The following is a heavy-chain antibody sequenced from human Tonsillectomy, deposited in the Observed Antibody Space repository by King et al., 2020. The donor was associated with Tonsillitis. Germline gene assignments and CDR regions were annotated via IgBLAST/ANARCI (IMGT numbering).Heavy chain of an antibody. J-gene: IGHJ6*02. CDR2: IYSGGST. CDR3: ARESIVVVPAGAVYYYGMDV. Sequence: VQLVESGGGLVQPGGSLRLSCAASGFTVSSNYMSWVRQAPGKGLEWVSVIYSGGSTNYADSVKGRFTISRDNSKNTLYLQMNSLRAEDTAVYYCARESIVVVPAGAVYYYGMDVWGQGTTVTVSS. CDR1: GFTVSSNY. D-gene: IGHD2-2*01. V-gene: IGHV3-66*01.